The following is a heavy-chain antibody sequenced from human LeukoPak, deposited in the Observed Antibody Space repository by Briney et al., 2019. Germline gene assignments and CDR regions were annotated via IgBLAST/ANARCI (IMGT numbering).Heavy chain of an antibody. D-gene: IGHD6-19*01. CDR3: ARCWWYSSGSFDY. CDR2: INAGNGNT. V-gene: IGHV1-3*01. CDR1: GYTFTSYY. J-gene: IGHJ4*02. Sequence: AASVKVSCKASGYTFTSYYMHWVRQAPGQRLEWMGWINAGNGNTKYSQKFQGRVTITRDTSASTAYMELSSLRSEDTAVYYCARCWWYSSGSFDYWGQGTLVTVSS.